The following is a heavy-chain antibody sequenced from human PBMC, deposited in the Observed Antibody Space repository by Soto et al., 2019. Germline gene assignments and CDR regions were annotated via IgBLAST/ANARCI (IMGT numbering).Heavy chain of an antibody. J-gene: IGHJ6*03. Sequence: ASVKVSCKVSGYTLTELSMHWVRQAPGKGLEWMGGFDPEDGETIYAQKFQGRVTMTEDTSTDTAYMELSSLRSEDTAVYYCATSKVTPPGGPRRDHYYYYYYMDVWGKGTTVTVSS. V-gene: IGHV1-24*01. CDR2: FDPEDGET. D-gene: IGHD4-4*01. CDR3: ATSKVTPPGGPRRDHYYYYYYMDV. CDR1: GYTLTELS.